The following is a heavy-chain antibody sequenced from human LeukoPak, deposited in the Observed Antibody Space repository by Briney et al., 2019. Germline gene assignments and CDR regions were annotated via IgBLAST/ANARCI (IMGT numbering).Heavy chain of an antibody. CDR3: ARSDFGYSYGLASGY. CDR1: GYTFTNYY. J-gene: IGHJ4*02. CDR2: NNTSGGST. V-gene: IGHV1-46*01. Sequence: ASVTVSCTASGYTFTNYYMHCVRHAPRQGLEWRGVNNTSGGSTTYAQTFQGRVTITRDISTSTVYMELSSLRSEEPAVYYWARSDFGYSYGLASGYWGQGPRVTVSS. D-gene: IGHD5-18*01.